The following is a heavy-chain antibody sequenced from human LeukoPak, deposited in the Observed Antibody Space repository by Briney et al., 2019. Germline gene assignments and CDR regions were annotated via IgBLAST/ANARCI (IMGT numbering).Heavy chain of an antibody. Sequence: GGSLRLSCAASGFTFSSYSMNWVRQAPGKGLEWVSSISSSSSYIYYADSVKGRFTISRDNAKNSLYLQMNSLRAEDTAVYYCARDISVSGWYVGAFDIWGQGTMVTVSS. CDR1: GFTFSSYS. CDR2: ISSSSSYI. V-gene: IGHV3-21*04. CDR3: ARDISVSGWYVGAFDI. J-gene: IGHJ3*02. D-gene: IGHD6-19*01.